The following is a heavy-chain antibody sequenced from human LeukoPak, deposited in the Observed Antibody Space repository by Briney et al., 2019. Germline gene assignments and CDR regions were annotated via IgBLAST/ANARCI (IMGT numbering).Heavy chain of an antibody. V-gene: IGHV3-74*01. J-gene: IGHJ4*02. CDR2: INSDGSST. Sequence: PGGSLRLSCAASGFTFSSYWMHWVRQAPGKGLVWVSRINSDGSSTSYADSVKGRFTTSRDNAKNTLYLQMNSLRAEDTAVYYCATARAGTGSDYWGQGTLVTVSS. D-gene: IGHD6-13*01. CDR1: GFTFSSYW. CDR3: ATARAGTGSDY.